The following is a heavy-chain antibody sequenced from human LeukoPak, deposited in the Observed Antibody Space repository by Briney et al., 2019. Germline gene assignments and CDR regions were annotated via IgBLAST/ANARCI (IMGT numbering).Heavy chain of an antibody. CDR3: ERGRWFDP. Sequence: SETLCLTCAVYGRSFSGYYWSWIRQPPGKGLEWIGEINHSGSTNYNPSLKSRVTISVDTSKNQFSLKLSSVTAADTAVYYCERGRWFDPWGQGTLVTVSS. J-gene: IGHJ5*02. CDR1: GRSFSGYY. CDR2: INHSGST. V-gene: IGHV4-34*01.